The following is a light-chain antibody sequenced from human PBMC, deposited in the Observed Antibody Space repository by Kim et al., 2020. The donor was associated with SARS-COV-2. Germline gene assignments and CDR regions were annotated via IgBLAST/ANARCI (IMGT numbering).Light chain of an antibody. CDR3: QAWDSSTYV. CDR2: QDS. Sequence: SYELTQPPSVSVSPGQTASITCSGDKLGDKYASWSQQKPGQSPVLVIYQDSKRPSGIPERFSGSNSGNTATLTISGTQAMDEADYYCQAWDSSTYVFGTGTKVTVL. CDR1: KLGDKY. J-gene: IGLJ1*01. V-gene: IGLV3-1*01.